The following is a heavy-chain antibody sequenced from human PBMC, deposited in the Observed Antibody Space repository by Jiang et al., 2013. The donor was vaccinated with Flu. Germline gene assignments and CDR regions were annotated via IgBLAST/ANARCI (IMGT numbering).Heavy chain of an antibody. J-gene: IGHJ5*02. CDR3: ARMYYYGSGSYYIPPTNWFDP. Sequence: GAEVKKPGESLEISCKTSGYSFTSYWIGWVRQMPGKGLEWMGIIYPGDSDTTYSPSFQGQVTISADESVSTAYLRWSSLKASDTATYYCARMYYYGSGSYYIPPTNWFDPWGQGTLVTVSS. V-gene: IGHV5-51*01. D-gene: IGHD3-10*01. CDR1: GYSFTSYW. CDR2: IYPGDSDT.